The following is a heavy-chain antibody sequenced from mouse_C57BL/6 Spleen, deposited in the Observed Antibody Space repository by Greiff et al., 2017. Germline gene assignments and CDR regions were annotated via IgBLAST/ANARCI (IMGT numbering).Heavy chain of an antibody. CDR3: ARSGSNYDVDY. D-gene: IGHD2-5*01. J-gene: IGHJ2*01. CDR2: INPNNGGT. V-gene: IGHV1-26*01. Sequence: EVQLQQSGPELVKPGASVKISCKASGYTFTDYYMNWVKQSHGKSLEWIGDINPNNGGTSYNQKFKGKATLTGDKSSSTAYMELRSLTSEDSAVYYCARSGSNYDVDYWGQGTTLTVSS. CDR1: GYTFTDYY.